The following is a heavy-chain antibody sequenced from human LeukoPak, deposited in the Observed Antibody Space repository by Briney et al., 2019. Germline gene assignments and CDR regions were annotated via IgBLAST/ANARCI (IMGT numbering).Heavy chain of an antibody. Sequence: SETLSLTCIVSGDSISTYHWNWTRQPPGKGLEWVGYIHYSGNTNYNPSLKNRVTISVDTSKNQFSLKLSSVTAADTAVYYCARDQDADSGIWFDPWGQGTLVTVSS. J-gene: IGHJ5*02. CDR2: IHYSGNT. D-gene: IGHD4-17*01. CDR1: GDSISTYH. CDR3: ARDQDADSGIWFDP. V-gene: IGHV4-59*01.